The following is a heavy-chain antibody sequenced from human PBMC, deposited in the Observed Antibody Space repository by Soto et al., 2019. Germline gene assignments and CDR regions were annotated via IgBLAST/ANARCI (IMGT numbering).Heavy chain of an antibody. D-gene: IGHD3-10*01. V-gene: IGHV3-33*01. CDR2: IWYDGSNK. CDR1: GFTFSSYG. J-gene: IGHJ6*02. CDR3: ARAAYYYGSGSYYYYSYYGMDV. Sequence: GGPLRLSCAASGFTFSSYGMHWVRQAPGKGLEWVAVIWYDGSNKYYADSVKGRFTISRDNSKNTLYLQMNSLRAEDTAVYYCARAAYYYGSGSYYYYSYYGMDVWGQGTTVTVSS.